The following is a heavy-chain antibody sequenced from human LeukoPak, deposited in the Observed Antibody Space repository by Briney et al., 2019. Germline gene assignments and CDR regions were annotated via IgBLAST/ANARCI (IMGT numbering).Heavy chain of an antibody. CDR1: GFTFSSYG. D-gene: IGHD3-10*01. CDR2: ISYDGSNK. J-gene: IGHJ4*02. V-gene: IGHV3-30*18. Sequence: GGSLRPSCAASGFTFSSYGMHWVRQAPGKGLEWVAVISYDGSNKYYADSVKGRFTISRDNSKNTLYLQMNSLRAEDTAVCYCAKDSSPLGELLYPDYFDYWGQGTLVTVSS. CDR3: AKDSSPLGELLYPDYFDY.